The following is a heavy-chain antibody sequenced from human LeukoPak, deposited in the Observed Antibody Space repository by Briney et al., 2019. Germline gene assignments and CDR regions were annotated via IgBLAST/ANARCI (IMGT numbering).Heavy chain of an antibody. CDR3: ARVWVGATKAGYGY. V-gene: IGHV1-8*01. D-gene: IGHD1-26*01. CDR2: MSPKSGNT. Sequence: ASVKVSCKASGYTFTSYDFNWVRQASGQGFEWMGWMSPKSGNTGYAQKFQGRVTMTRDTSTSTVYLDLSSLRSDDTAVYYCARVWVGATKAGYGYWGQGTLVTVSS. J-gene: IGHJ4*02. CDR1: GYTFTSYD.